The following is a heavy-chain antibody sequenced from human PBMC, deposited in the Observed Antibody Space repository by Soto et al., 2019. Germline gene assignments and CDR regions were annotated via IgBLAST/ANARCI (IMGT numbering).Heavy chain of an antibody. Sequence: SVKVSCKASGGTFSSYAISWVRQAPGQGLEWMGGIIPIFGTANYAQKSQGRVTITADESTSTAYMELSSLRSEDTAVYYCARGVVPAAIGYGMDVWGQGTTVTVSS. V-gene: IGHV1-69*13. J-gene: IGHJ6*02. CDR1: GGTFSSYA. CDR3: ARGVVPAAIGYGMDV. D-gene: IGHD2-2*02. CDR2: IIPIFGTA.